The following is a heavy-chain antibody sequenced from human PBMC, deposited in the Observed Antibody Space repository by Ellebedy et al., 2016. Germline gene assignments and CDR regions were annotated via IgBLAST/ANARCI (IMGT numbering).Heavy chain of an antibody. D-gene: IGHD5-12*01. Sequence: SETLSLTXTVSGTSITSSSYHWACIRQPPGKGLEWIGSIYYTGATDYSPSLKSRATISVDTSKNHFSLKLTSVSAADTAVYYCASGYSAYDPYYFGMDVWGQGTTVTVSS. V-gene: IGHV4-39*07. CDR1: GTSITSSSYH. CDR3: ASGYSAYDPYYFGMDV. CDR2: IYYTGAT. J-gene: IGHJ6*02.